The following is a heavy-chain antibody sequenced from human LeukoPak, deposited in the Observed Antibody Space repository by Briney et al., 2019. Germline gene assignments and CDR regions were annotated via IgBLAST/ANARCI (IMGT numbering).Heavy chain of an antibody. Sequence: GESLKISCMGSGYSFTSYWIGWVRQMPGKGLEWMGIIYPGDSDTRYSPSFQGQVTISADKSISTAYLQWSSLKASDTAMYYCARLVAGTSLHVYCFDYWGQGTLVTVSS. V-gene: IGHV5-51*01. CDR2: IYPGDSDT. D-gene: IGHD6-19*01. J-gene: IGHJ4*02. CDR1: GYSFTSYW. CDR3: ARLVAGTSLHVYCFDY.